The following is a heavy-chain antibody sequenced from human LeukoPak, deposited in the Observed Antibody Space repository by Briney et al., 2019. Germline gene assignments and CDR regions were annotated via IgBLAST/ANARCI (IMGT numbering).Heavy chain of an antibody. J-gene: IGHJ1*01. CDR3: GRAFPPLRTSSAGDL. CDR2: FSGRSSHI. D-gene: IGHD3-16*01. CDR1: GSISSAFE. V-gene: IGHV3-21*01. Sequence: GGPLSPPCSPPGSISSAFEMNWVPQPPGKGLGGFPPFSGRSSHIYYGESVKGRFTISRDNAKNSLYLQMDSLGVEDTAVYYCGRAFPPLRTSSAGDLWGQGTLVIVSS.